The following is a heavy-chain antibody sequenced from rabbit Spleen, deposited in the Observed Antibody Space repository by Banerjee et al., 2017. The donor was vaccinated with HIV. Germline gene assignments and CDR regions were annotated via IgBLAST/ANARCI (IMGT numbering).Heavy chain of an antibody. CDR2: IDAGSSGFT. D-gene: IGHD1-1*01. CDR1: GVSFSSSSY. Sequence: QSLEESGGDLVKPGASLTLTCTASGVSFSSSSYMCWVRQAPGKGLEWVVCIDAGSSGFTYFASWAKGRFPISKTSSTTVTLQMTSLTAADTATYFCARDTSSSFSSYGMDLWGPGTLVTVS. V-gene: IGHV1S40*01. J-gene: IGHJ6*01. CDR3: ARDTSSSFSSYGMDL.